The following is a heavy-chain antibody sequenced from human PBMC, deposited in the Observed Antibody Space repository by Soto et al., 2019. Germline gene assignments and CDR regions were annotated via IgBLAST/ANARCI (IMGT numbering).Heavy chain of an antibody. CDR3: ARERYDAMVRGVINYGMDV. D-gene: IGHD3-10*01. Sequence: ASVKVSCKASGYTFTSYYMHWVRQAPGQGLEWMGIINPSGGSTSYAQKFQGRVTMTRDTSTSTVYMELSSLRSEDTAVYYCARERYDAMVRGVINYGMDVWGQGTTVTSP. V-gene: IGHV1-46*01. J-gene: IGHJ6*02. CDR2: INPSGGST. CDR1: GYTFTSYY.